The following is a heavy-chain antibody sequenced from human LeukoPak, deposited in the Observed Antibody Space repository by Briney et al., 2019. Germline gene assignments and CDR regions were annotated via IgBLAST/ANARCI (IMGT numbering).Heavy chain of an antibody. CDR2: INPSGGST. Sequence: AASVKVSCKASGYTFTSYYMHWVRQAPGQGLEWMGIINPSGGSTSYAQKFQGRVTMTRDTSTSTVYMEPSSLRSEDTAVYYCARAPGAAALDYWGQGTLVTVSS. CDR3: ARAPGAAALDY. J-gene: IGHJ4*02. V-gene: IGHV1-46*01. D-gene: IGHD6-13*01. CDR1: GYTFTSYY.